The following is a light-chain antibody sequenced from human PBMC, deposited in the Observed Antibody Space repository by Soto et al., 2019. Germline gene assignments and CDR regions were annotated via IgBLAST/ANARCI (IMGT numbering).Light chain of an antibody. J-gene: IGKJ2*01. V-gene: IGKV1-5*01. CDR2: DAS. Sequence: DIMMSQSPAILSASDGDKVTITCRASQSISKWVAWYQQRAGKAPTALIFDASNSEKGVPSRFSGSGSGTEFTLIISGLQPEDFATYYCHQYDSYPYTFGQGTKVDI. CDR3: HQYDSYPYT. CDR1: QSISKW.